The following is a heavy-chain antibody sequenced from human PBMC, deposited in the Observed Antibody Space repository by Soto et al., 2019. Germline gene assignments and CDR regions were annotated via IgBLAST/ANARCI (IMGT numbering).Heavy chain of an antibody. V-gene: IGHV3-23*01. D-gene: IGHD6-19*01. CDR2: ISGSGGST. J-gene: IGHJ4*02. CDR1: GFTFSSYA. Sequence: GGSLRLSCAASGFTFSSYAMSWVRRAPGKGLEWVSAISGSGGSTYYADSVKGRFTISRDNSKNTLYLQMNSVRAEDTAVYYCANAGGGYSSGWYVGYWGQGTLVTVSS. CDR3: ANAGGGYSSGWYVGY.